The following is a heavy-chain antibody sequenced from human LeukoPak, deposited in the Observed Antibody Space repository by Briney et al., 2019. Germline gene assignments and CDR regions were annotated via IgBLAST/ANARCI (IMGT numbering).Heavy chain of an antibody. D-gene: IGHD3-10*01. Sequence: ASVKVSCKASGYTFTNYAMHWVRQAPGQRPEWMGWINAGNGNTEYSQKFHDRVTITRDISANTAYMELSSLTSEDTAVYYCARGSYYYGSGSFMGPDYWGQGTLVTVS. CDR1: GYTFTNYA. V-gene: IGHV1-3*01. CDR3: ARGSYYYGSGSFMGPDY. J-gene: IGHJ4*02. CDR2: INAGNGNT.